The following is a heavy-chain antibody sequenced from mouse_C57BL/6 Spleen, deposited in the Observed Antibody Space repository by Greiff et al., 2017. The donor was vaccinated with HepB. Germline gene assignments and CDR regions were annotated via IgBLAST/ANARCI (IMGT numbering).Heavy chain of an antibody. CDR2: IDPEDGDN. D-gene: IGHD1-1*01. Sequence: EVQLHQSGAELVRPGASVKLSCTASGFNIKDYYMHWVKQRPEQGLEWIGRIDPEDGDNEYAPKLQGKATMTADTSSNTAYLQRSSLTSEDTAVYYCTPITTVVAKAMDYWGQGTSVTVSS. CDR1: GFNIKDYY. V-gene: IGHV14-1*01. J-gene: IGHJ4*01. CDR3: TPITTVVAKAMDY.